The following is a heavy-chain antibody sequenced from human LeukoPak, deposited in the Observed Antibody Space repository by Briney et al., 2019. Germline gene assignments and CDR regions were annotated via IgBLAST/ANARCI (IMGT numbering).Heavy chain of an antibody. J-gene: IGHJ4*02. Sequence: ASVKVSCKASGYSFTNYAINWVRQAPGQGLECMGWINTNTGNATYAQGFTGRFVFSLDTSVSTAYLQISSLKAEDTAVYYCATKEWLALWGQGTLVTVSS. CDR2: INTNTGNA. CDR3: ATKEWLAL. V-gene: IGHV7-4-1*02. D-gene: IGHD6-19*01. CDR1: GYSFTNYA.